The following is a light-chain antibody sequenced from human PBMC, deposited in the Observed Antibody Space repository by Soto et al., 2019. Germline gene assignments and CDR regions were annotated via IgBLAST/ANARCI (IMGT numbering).Light chain of an antibody. Sequence: QSVLTQPPSVSGAPGQRVTISCTGSSSNIGAGYDVHWYQQLPGPAPKLLISGNSHRPSGVPDRFSGSKSGTSASLAITGLQAEDEADYYCQSYDSSLSGYVVFGGGTKLTVL. V-gene: IGLV1-40*01. CDR3: QSYDSSLSGYVV. CDR2: GNS. J-gene: IGLJ2*01. CDR1: SSNIGAGYD.